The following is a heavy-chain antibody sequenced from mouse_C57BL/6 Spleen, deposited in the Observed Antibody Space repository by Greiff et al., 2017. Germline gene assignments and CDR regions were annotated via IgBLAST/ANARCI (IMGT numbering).Heavy chain of an antibody. CDR2: IHPSSGST. CDR1: GYTFTSYW. D-gene: IGHD1-3*01. CDR3: ARGDNDYALDY. V-gene: IGHV1-64*01. J-gene: IGHJ4*01. Sequence: VLLQQPGAELVKPGASVKLSCKASGYTFTSYWMHWVKQRPGQGLEWIGMIHPSSGSTNYNEKFKSKATLTVDKSSSTAYMQLSSLTSEDSAVYYCARGDNDYALDYWGQGTSVTVSA.